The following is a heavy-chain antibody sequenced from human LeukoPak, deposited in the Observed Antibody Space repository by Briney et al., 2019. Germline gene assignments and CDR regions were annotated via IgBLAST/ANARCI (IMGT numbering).Heavy chain of an antibody. V-gene: IGHV3-48*01. J-gene: IGHJ3*02. CDR3: AREAVAGNRAFDI. D-gene: IGHD6-19*01. CDR2: ISSSGNII. Sequence: GGSLRLSCVASGFTFSSYWMNWVRQIPGKGLEWLSYISSSGNIIYYADSVKGRFTSSRDNAKKSVDLQMKSLRAEDTGVYYCAREAVAGNRAFDIWGQGAMVTVSS. CDR1: GFTFSSYW.